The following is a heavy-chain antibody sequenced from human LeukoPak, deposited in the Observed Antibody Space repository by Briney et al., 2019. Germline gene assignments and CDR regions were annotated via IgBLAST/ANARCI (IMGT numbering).Heavy chain of an antibody. CDR1: GFTFSSYA. CDR2: ISYDGSNK. CDR3: ARDRLAGQWLVGGLDY. Sequence: SGRSRRLSCAASGFTFSSYAMHWVRQAPGKGLEWVAVISYDGSNKYYADSVKGRFTISRDNSKNTLYLQMNSLRAEDTAVYYCARDRLAGQWLVGGLDYWGQGTLVTVSS. V-gene: IGHV3-30-3*01. J-gene: IGHJ4*02. D-gene: IGHD6-19*01.